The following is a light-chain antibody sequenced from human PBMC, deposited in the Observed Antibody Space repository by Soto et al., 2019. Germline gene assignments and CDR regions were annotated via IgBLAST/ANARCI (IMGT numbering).Light chain of an antibody. V-gene: IGKV3-15*01. CDR3: QQYNNWPPLT. J-gene: IGKJ5*01. CDR1: QSVSSN. Sequence: EIVMTQSPATLSVSPGERATLSCRASQSVSSNLAWYQQKPGQAPRLLIYVASTRATGIPARFSGSGSGTEFTLTISSLQSEDFAVYYCQQYNNWPPLTFGQGTRLESK. CDR2: VAS.